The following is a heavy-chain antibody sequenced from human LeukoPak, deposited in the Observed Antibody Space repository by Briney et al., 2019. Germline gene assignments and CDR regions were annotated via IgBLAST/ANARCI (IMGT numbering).Heavy chain of an antibody. D-gene: IGHD3-16*02. CDR2: IYYSGST. J-gene: IGHJ3*02. Sequence: NPSVTLSLTCTVSGGSISNYYWSWVRQPPGKGLECIGYIYYSGSTNYNPSLKSRVTISVDTSKNQFSLRLNSVTAADTAVYYCARDRYGFAFDIWGQGTMVTVSS. V-gene: IGHV4-59*01. CDR3: ARDRYGFAFDI. CDR1: GGSISNYY.